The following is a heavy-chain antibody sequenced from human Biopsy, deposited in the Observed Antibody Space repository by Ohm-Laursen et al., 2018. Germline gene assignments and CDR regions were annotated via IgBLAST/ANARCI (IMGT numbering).Heavy chain of an antibody. J-gene: IGHJ2*01. CDR1: GDSISSYY. D-gene: IGHD3-22*01. Sequence: TLSLTCAVSGDSISSYYWSWIRQPPGKGLQWIGYVYYTGSTDYNPSLQSRVTISVDTSKNHFSLRLRSVTPADTAIYYCARDRGYYSDRTVPGYFDLWGRGTLVTVSS. CDR3: ARDRGYYSDRTVPGYFDL. CDR2: VYYTGST. V-gene: IGHV4-59*01.